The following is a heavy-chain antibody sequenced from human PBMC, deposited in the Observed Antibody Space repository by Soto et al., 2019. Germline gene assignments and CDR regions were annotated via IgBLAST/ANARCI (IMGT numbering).Heavy chain of an antibody. Sequence: GASVKFSCKASGYTFTGYYMHWVRQAPGQGLEWMGWINPNSGGTNYAQKFQGWVTMTRDTSISTAYMELSRLRSDDTAVYYCAISSVGYAFDYWGQGTLVTVSS. V-gene: IGHV1-2*04. D-gene: IGHD5-18*01. CDR3: AISSVGYAFDY. J-gene: IGHJ4*02. CDR2: INPNSGGT. CDR1: GYTFTGYY.